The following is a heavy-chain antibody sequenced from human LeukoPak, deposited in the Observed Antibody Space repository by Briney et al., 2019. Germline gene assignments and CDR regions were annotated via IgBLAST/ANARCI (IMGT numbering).Heavy chain of an antibody. CDR3: TGNYYGSGSYYSEDRY. CDR1: GGSFSGYY. Sequence: SETLSLTCAVYGGSFSGYYWSWIRQPPGKGLEWIGEINHSGSTNYNPSLKSRVTISVDTSKKQFSLKLSSVTAADTAVYYCTGNYYGSGSYYSEDRYWGQGTLVTVSS. J-gene: IGHJ4*02. CDR2: INHSGST. D-gene: IGHD3-10*01. V-gene: IGHV4-34*01.